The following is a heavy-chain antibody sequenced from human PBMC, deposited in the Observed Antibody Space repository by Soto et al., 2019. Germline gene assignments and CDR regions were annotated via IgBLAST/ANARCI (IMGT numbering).Heavy chain of an antibody. CDR3: AKDLFGGVVYDILTGYYTAGMDV. Sequence: GGSLRLSCAASGFTFSSYAMSWFRQAPGKGLEWVSAISGSGGSTYYADSVKGRFTIPRDNSKNTLYLQMNGLRAEDTAVYYCAKDLFGGVVYDILTGYYTAGMDVWGQGTTVTVSS. V-gene: IGHV3-23*01. CDR1: GFTFSSYA. CDR2: ISGSGGST. J-gene: IGHJ6*02. D-gene: IGHD3-9*01.